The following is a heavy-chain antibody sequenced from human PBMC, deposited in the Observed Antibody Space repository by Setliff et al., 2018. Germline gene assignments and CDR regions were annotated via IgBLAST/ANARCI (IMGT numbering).Heavy chain of an antibody. CDR1: GGSFTYYY. Sequence: SETLSLTCAASGGSFTYYYWTWIRQPPGKGLEWIGEINHLGTTNYNPSLKNRVSMSIDTAKNQFSLMMNSVTAADTGVYFCARVVPTARRGRLYYYYMDVWDKGATVTVSS. J-gene: IGHJ6*03. D-gene: IGHD1-1*01. V-gene: IGHV4-34*01. CDR2: INHLGTT. CDR3: ARVVPTARRGRLYYYYMDV.